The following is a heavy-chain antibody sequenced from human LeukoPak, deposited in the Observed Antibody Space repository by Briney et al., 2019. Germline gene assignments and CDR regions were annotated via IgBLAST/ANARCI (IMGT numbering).Heavy chain of an antibody. J-gene: IGHJ4*02. D-gene: IGHD6-13*01. CDR2: IYYSGST. CDR1: AGFVSNSNYY. CDR3: ARGRGVYSSSWFRTTFDY. V-gene: IGHV4-39*01. Sequence: PSETLSLTCTVSAGFVSNSNYYWGWIRQPPGKGLEWIGSIYYSGSTYYNPSLESRVTISVDTSKNQFSLKLSSVTAADTAVYYCARGRGVYSSSWFRTTFDYWGQGTLVTVSS.